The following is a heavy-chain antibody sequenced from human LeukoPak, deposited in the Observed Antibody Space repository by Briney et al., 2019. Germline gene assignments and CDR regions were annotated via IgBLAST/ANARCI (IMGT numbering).Heavy chain of an antibody. J-gene: IGHJ4*02. D-gene: IGHD6-19*01. CDR2: ISYDGSKI. CDR3: VRDRGSGRYLGFFDC. Sequence: PGGSLRLSCAASGFTFSSYPLHWVRQAPGRGLEWVTLISYDGSKIYYADSVKGRFTISRDNAKNSVYLQMNSLRAEDTAMYYCVRDRGSGRYLGFFDCWGQGTLVTVSS. CDR1: GFTFSSYP. V-gene: IGHV3-30-3*01.